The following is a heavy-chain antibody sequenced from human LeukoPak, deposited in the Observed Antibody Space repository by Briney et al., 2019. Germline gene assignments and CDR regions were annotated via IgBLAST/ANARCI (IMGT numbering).Heavy chain of an antibody. CDR2: IFTRGST. D-gene: IGHD4-17*01. Sequence: GGSLRLSCAASGFTFSSNYMSWVRQAPGKGLEWVSVIFTRGSTYYPDYFLGRFTISTHNSNTTLYLQIDSLGAEDTAVYYCVREGVFSGLRKVEDYWGQGTLVTVSS. J-gene: IGHJ4*02. CDR3: VREGVFSGLRKVEDY. CDR1: GFTFSSNY. V-gene: IGHV3-66*01.